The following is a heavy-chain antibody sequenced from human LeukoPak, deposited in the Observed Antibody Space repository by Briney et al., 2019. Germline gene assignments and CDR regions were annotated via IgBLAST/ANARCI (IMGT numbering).Heavy chain of an antibody. V-gene: IGHV5-10-1*01. Sequence: GESLKISCKGSGYSFTSYWISWVRQMPGKGLGWMGRIDPSDSYTNYSPSFQGHVTISADKSISTAYLQWTSLKASDTAMYYCARTPAVTPDYWGQGTLVTVSS. J-gene: IGHJ4*02. CDR2: IDPSDSYT. D-gene: IGHD4-11*01. CDR3: ARTPAVTPDY. CDR1: GYSFTSYW.